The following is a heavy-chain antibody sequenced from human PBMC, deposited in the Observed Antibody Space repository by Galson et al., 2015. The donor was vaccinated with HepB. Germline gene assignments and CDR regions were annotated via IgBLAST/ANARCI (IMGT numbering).Heavy chain of an antibody. Sequence: SVKVSCKASGYTFTSYGISWVRLAPGQGLEWMGWISAYNGNTNYAQKLQGRVTMTTDTSTSTAYMELRSLRSDDTAVYYCAREGSRGWITFGGVDAFDIWGQGTMVTVSS. D-gene: IGHD3-16*01. CDR3: AREGSRGWITFGGVDAFDI. CDR2: ISAYNGNT. J-gene: IGHJ3*02. V-gene: IGHV1-18*01. CDR1: GYTFTSYG.